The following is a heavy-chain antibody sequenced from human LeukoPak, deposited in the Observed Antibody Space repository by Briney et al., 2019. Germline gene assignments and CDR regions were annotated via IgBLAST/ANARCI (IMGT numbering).Heavy chain of an antibody. CDR3: ALGLDYYYYYYMDV. CDR2: MNPNSGNT. Sequence: GASVKVSCKASGYTFTSYDINWVRQATGQGLEWMGWMNPNSGNTGYAQKSQGRVTMTRNTSISTAYMELSSLRSEDTAVYYCALGLDYYYYYYMDVWGEGTTVTVSS. J-gene: IGHJ6*03. D-gene: IGHD1-26*01. CDR1: GYTFTSYD. V-gene: IGHV1-8*01.